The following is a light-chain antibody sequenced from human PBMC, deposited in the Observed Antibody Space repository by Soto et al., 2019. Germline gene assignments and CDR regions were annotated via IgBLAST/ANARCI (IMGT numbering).Light chain of an antibody. V-gene: IGKV1-39*01. J-gene: IGKJ5*01. CDR3: QQSYSTPST. CDR2: AAS. CDR1: QNIMSY. Sequence: DIQMTQSPSSLSASVGDRVAITCRASQNIMSYLNWYQQKPGKAPKLLIYAASNLQSGVPSRFSGSGTGTDFTINISGMQRVDFSTYYCQQSYSTPSTFGQGTRLE.